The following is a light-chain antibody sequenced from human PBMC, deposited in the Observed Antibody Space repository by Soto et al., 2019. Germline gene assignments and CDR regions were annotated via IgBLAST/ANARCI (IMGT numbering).Light chain of an antibody. V-gene: IGKV1-5*03. Sequence: DIQMTQSPSTLSASVGDRVTITCRASQTISSWLAWYQQKPGKAPKLLIYNASTFKSGVPSRFSGSGSGTEFTIPISSLQPADVAAYYCQQYSSYPWTFGQGTKLDIK. J-gene: IGKJ1*01. CDR2: NAS. CDR1: QTISSW. CDR3: QQYSSYPWT.